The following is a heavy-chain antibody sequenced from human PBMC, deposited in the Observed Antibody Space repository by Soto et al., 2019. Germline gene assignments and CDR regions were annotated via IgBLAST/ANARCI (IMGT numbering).Heavy chain of an antibody. CDR3: ARGPAAYGSGSYFVRAPVYNFDY. J-gene: IGHJ4*02. V-gene: IGHV4-59*01. Sequence: PSETLSLTCTVSGGSISSYYWSWIRQPPGKGLEWIGYIYYSGSTNYNPSLKSRVTISVDTSKNQFSLKLSSVTAADTAVYYCARGPAAYGSGSYFVRAPVYNFDYWGQGTLVTVYS. D-gene: IGHD3-10*01. CDR2: IYYSGST. CDR1: GGSISSYY.